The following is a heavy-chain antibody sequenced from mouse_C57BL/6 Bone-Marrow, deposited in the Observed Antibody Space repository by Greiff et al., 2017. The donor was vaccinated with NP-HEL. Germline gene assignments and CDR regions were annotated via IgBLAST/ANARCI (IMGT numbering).Heavy chain of an antibody. D-gene: IGHD2-5*01. CDR2: IYPGGGYT. Sequence: QVQLQQSGAELLRPGTSVKMSCKASGYTFTNYWIGWAKQRPGHGLEWIGDIYPGGGYTNSNEKFKGKATLTADKSSSTAYMQFSSLTSEDSAIYYCARSSNYDWYFDVWGTGTTVTVSS. V-gene: IGHV1-63*01. CDR1: GYTFTNYW. CDR3: ARSSNYDWYFDV. J-gene: IGHJ1*03.